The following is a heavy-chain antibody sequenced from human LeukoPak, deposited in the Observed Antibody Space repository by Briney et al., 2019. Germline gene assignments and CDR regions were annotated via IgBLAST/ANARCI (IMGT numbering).Heavy chain of an antibody. D-gene: IGHD3-16*02. V-gene: IGHV4-59*12. CDR1: GGSISNYY. J-gene: IGHJ4*02. CDR2: IHHSESA. Sequence: PSETLSLTCTVSGGSISNYYWSWIRQPPGKGLEWIGDIHHSESANYNPSLKSRVTISEDTSKNQFSLKLSSVTAADTAVYYCARDPGPYDYVWGSYRYKGSLFDYWGQGTLVTVSS. CDR3: ARDPGPYDYVWGSYRYKGSLFDY.